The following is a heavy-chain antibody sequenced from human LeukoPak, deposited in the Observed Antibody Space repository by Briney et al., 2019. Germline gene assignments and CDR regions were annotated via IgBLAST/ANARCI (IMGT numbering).Heavy chain of an antibody. D-gene: IGHD5-24*01. V-gene: IGHV3-23*01. J-gene: IGHJ4*02. Sequence: GGSLRLSCAASGFTFSSYAMSWVRQAPGKGLEWVSAISGSGGSTYYADSVKGRFTISRDNSKNTLCLQMNSLRAEDTAVYYCASRDGYNYSFDYWGQGTLVTVSS. CDR3: ASRDGYNYSFDY. CDR2: ISGSGGST. CDR1: GFTFSSYA.